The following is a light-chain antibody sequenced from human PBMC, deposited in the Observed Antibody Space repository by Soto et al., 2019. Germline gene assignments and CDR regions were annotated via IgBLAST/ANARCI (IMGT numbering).Light chain of an antibody. V-gene: IGLV1-47*02. CDR2: TND. Sequence: QSVLTQPPSASGTPGQRVTISFSGSSSNLGSNYVYWYQQLPGTAPKLLIYTNDQRPSGVPDRFSGSKSGTSASLAISGLRSEDEADYYCAAWDDSLRGWVFGGGTKVTVL. CDR1: SSNLGSNY. J-gene: IGLJ3*02. CDR3: AAWDDSLRGWV.